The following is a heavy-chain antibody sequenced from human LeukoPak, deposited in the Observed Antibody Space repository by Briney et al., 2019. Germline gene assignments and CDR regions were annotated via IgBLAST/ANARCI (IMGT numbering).Heavy chain of an antibody. D-gene: IGHD2-2*01. CDR1: GGSFSGYY. J-gene: IGHJ4*02. CDR3: ARRPKGAYCRSTSCYEFDY. Sequence: SETLSLTCAVYGGSFSGYYWSWIRQPPGKGLEWIGEINHSGSTNYNPSLKSRVTISVDTSKNQFSLKLSSVTAADTAVYYCARRPKGAYCRSTSCYEFDYWGQGTLVSVSS. CDR2: INHSGST. V-gene: IGHV4-34*01.